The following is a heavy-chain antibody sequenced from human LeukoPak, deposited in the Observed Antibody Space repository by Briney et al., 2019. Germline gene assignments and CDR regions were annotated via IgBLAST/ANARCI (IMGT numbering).Heavy chain of an antibody. J-gene: IGHJ4*02. D-gene: IGHD3-22*01. Sequence: SETLSLTCAVSGGSISSSSYYWGWIRQPPGKGLEWIGSIYYSGSTYYNPSLKSRVTISVDTSKNQFSLKLSSVTAADTAVYYCARDANYYDSSGYSDYWGQGTLVTVSS. CDR1: GGSISSSSYY. CDR2: IYYSGST. CDR3: ARDANYYDSSGYSDY. V-gene: IGHV4-39*07.